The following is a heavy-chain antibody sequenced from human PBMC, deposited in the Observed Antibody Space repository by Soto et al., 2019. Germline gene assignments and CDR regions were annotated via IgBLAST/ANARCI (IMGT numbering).Heavy chain of an antibody. Sequence: QVQLVQSGAEVKKPGSSVKVSCKASGGTFSSYAISWVRQAPGQGLEWMGGIIPIFGTANYAQKFQGRVTITADESTSTAYMELSSLRSEDTAVYYCARETVKPQGEYYYYYGMDVWGQGTTVTVSS. CDR3: ARETVKPQGEYYYYYGMDV. D-gene: IGHD4-4*01. CDR1: GGTFSSYA. J-gene: IGHJ6*02. CDR2: IIPIFGTA. V-gene: IGHV1-69*12.